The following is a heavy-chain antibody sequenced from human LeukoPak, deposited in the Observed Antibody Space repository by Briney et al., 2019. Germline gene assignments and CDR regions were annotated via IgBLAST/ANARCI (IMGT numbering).Heavy chain of an antibody. CDR1: GFTFSSYG. Sequence: PGGSLRLSCAASGFTFSSYGMHWVRQAPGKGLEWVAVISYDGSNKYYADSVKGRFTISRDNSKNTLYLQMNSLRAKDTAVYYCAKDIQISSSLDYWGQGTLVTVSS. J-gene: IGHJ4*02. CDR2: ISYDGSNK. CDR3: AKDIQISSSLDY. V-gene: IGHV3-30*18.